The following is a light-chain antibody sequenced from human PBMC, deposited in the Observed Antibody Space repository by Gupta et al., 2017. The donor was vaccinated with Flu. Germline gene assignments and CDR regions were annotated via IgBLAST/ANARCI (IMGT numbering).Light chain of an antibody. V-gene: IGKV3-20*01. CDR1: QRISLNY. CDR3: LHYGSTRGYT. J-gene: IGKJ2*01. Sequence: TPPLSPGETATLSGRASQRISLNYLAWFQQNPCQAPRLLIYAASSRATGITERFSAGGSGTDFTLTISRLEPEDFPVYFCLHYGSTRGYTFGQGTQLEIK. CDR2: AAS.